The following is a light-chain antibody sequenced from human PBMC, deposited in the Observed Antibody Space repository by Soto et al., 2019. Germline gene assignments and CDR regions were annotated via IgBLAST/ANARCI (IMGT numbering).Light chain of an antibody. CDR3: SSYAGSNLL. Sequence: QSVLTQPPSASGSPGQSVTISCTGTSSDVGGDKFVAWFQHHPGKAPKLMIYEVSQRPSGVPDRFSGSKSGNTASLTVSGLQAEDEADYYCSSYAGSNLLFGGGTKVTVL. J-gene: IGLJ2*01. CDR2: EVS. V-gene: IGLV2-8*01. CDR1: SSDVGGDKF.